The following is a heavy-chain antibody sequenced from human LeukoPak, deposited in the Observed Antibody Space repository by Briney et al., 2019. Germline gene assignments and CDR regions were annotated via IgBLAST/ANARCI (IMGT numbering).Heavy chain of an antibody. Sequence: GGPLRLSCAASGFTFSSYAMSWVRQAPGKGLEWVSAIGTAGDTYYPGSVKGRFTISRENAKNSLSLQMNSLRAEDTAVYYCVRQQTPHGNFDYWGQGTLVTVSS. CDR2: IGTAGDT. D-gene: IGHD1-26*01. CDR1: GFTFSSYA. V-gene: IGHV3-13*01. J-gene: IGHJ4*02. CDR3: VRQQTPHGNFDY.